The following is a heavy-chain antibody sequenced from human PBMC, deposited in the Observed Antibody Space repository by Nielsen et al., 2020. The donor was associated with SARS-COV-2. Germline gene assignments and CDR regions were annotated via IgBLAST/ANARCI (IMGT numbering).Heavy chain of an antibody. Sequence: GESLKISCAASGFTFSSYGMHWVRQAPGKGLEWVAVLSYDGSNKYYADSVKGRFTISRDNSKNTLYLQMNSLRSEDTAVYYCARGDYGDYAFDYWGQGTLVTVSS. D-gene: IGHD4-17*01. CDR3: ARGDYGDYAFDY. V-gene: IGHV3-30*03. CDR1: GFTFSSYG. J-gene: IGHJ4*02. CDR2: LSYDGSNK.